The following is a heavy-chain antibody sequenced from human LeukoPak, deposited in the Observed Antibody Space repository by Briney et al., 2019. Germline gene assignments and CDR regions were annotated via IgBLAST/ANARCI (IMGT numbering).Heavy chain of an antibody. Sequence: GGSLRLSCAASGFAFSDFWMSWVRQAPGKGLEWVANIRHDGNAKNYVPSVRGRFTISRDNAKNSLYLQMNSLTVEDTAVYYCATSHDSAGNDWGQGTLVIVSS. CDR3: ATSHDSAGND. J-gene: IGHJ4*02. V-gene: IGHV3-7*01. CDR1: GFAFSDFW. CDR2: IRHDGNAK. D-gene: IGHD2-15*01.